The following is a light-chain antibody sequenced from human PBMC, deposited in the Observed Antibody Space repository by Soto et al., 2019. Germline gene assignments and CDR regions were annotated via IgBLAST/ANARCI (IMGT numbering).Light chain of an antibody. CDR2: DAS. V-gene: IGKV3-11*01. J-gene: IGKJ1*01. CDR1: QSVSSY. Sequence: EIVLTQSPATMYLSPGERATLSCRARQSVSSYLAWYQQKPGQAPRLLIYDASNRATGIPARFSGSGSGTDFTLTICSLEPEDFAVYYCQRRSNAVTFGQRTKLEIK. CDR3: QRRSNAVT.